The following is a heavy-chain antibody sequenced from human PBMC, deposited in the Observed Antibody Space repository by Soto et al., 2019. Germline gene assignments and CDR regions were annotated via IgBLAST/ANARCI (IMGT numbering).Heavy chain of an antibody. CDR1: GYTFTSYA. D-gene: IGHD6-19*01. Sequence: QVQLVQSGAEEKKPGASVKVSCKASGYTFTSYAMHWVRQPPGQRLEWMGWINAGNGNTKYSQKFKGRVTITRDTSASTAFMELSSLRSEDTAVYYCASPAGAVAISEDAFDIWGQGTMVTVSS. CDR2: INAGNGNT. J-gene: IGHJ3*02. CDR3: ASPAGAVAISEDAFDI. V-gene: IGHV1-3*05.